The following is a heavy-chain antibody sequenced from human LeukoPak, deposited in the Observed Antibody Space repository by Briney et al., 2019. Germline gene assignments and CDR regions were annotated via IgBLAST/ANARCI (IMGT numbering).Heavy chain of an antibody. D-gene: IGHD3-9*01. CDR2: ISYDGSNK. Sequence: GGSLRLSCAASGFTFSSYGMHWVRRAPGKGLEWVAVISYDGSNKYYADSVKGQFTISRDNSKNTLYLQMNSLRAEDTAVYYCAKPVLRYFDWLLPVDYWGQGTLVTVSS. V-gene: IGHV3-30*18. J-gene: IGHJ4*02. CDR3: AKPVLRYFDWLLPVDY. CDR1: GFTFSSYG.